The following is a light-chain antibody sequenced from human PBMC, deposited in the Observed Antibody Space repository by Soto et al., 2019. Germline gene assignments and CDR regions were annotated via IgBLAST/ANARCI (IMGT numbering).Light chain of an antibody. CDR1: QSVGSNY. CDR3: QQYGSSSWP. Sequence: EIVLTQSPGTLSLSPGERATLSFRASQSVGSNYLAWYQQKPGQAPRILIFGASGRATCIPDRFSGSGSGTDFTLTISRLEPEDFAVYYCQQYGSSSWPFGQGTKVDI. CDR2: GAS. V-gene: IGKV3-20*01. J-gene: IGKJ1*01.